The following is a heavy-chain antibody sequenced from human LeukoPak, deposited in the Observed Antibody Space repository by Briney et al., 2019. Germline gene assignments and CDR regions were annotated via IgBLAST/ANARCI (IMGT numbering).Heavy chain of an antibody. Sequence: PGGSLRLSCAASGFTLCSYAMSWVRQAPGKGLEWVSTLSAGGGSTYYADSVKGRFTISRDNSKNTLCLQMKSLRAEDTALYYCAKGQQQVAFIDAFDIRGQGTMVTVSS. CDR1: GFTLCSYA. J-gene: IGHJ3*02. CDR3: AKGQQQVAFIDAFDI. CDR2: LSAGGGST. V-gene: IGHV3-23*01. D-gene: IGHD6-13*01.